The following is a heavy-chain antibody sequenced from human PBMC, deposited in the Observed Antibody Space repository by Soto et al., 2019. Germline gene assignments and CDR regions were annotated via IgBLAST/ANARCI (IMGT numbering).Heavy chain of an antibody. V-gene: IGHV3-23*01. J-gene: IGHJ4*02. Sequence: GGSLRLSCAASGFNFRSYAMSWVRQAPGKGLEWVSAISGGGGSTYYADSVKGRFTISRDNSKNTLYLQMNSLRAEDTAVYYCAKDGRRWDLPADYWGQGALVTVSS. CDR1: GFNFRSYA. D-gene: IGHD1-26*01. CDR2: ISGGGGST. CDR3: AKDGRRWDLPADY.